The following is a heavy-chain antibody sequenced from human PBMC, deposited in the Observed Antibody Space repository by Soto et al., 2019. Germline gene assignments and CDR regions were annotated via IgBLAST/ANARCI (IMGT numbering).Heavy chain of an antibody. CDR3: ARDSGSVDENWFDP. CDR1: GGTFSSYA. D-gene: IGHD2-15*01. J-gene: IGHJ5*02. CDR2: TIPIFGTA. Sequence: QVQLVQSGAEVKKPGSSVKVSCKASGGTFSSYAISWVRQAPGQGLEWMGGTIPIFGTANYAHKFQGRVTINADKSTSTAYMELSSLRSEGTAVYYCARDSGSVDENWFDPWGQGTLVTVSS. V-gene: IGHV1-69*06.